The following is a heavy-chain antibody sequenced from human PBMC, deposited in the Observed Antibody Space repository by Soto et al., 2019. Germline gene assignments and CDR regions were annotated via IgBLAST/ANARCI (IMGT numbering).Heavy chain of an antibody. J-gene: IGHJ4*02. CDR1: GFTFSSNG. V-gene: IGHV3-33*01. Sequence: GGPLRLSCAASGFTFSSNGMHWVRQAPGKGLEWVAVIWYDGSNKYYADSVKGRFTISRDNSKNTLYLQMNSLRAEDTAVYYCARDGYCSGGSCYSVPVFDYWGQGTLVTVSS. CDR2: IWYDGSNK. CDR3: ARDGYCSGGSCYSVPVFDY. D-gene: IGHD2-15*01.